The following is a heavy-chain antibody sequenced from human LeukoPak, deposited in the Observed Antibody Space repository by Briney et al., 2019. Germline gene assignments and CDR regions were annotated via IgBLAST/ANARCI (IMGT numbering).Heavy chain of an antibody. J-gene: IGHJ4*02. CDR1: GGSISSSSYY. CDR2: IYYSGST. CDR3: ARLPIVVVTAPFDY. V-gene: IGHV4-39*01. D-gene: IGHD2-21*02. Sequence: KPSETLSLTCTVSGGSISSSSYYWGWIRQPPGKGLEWIGSIYYSGSTYYNPSLKSLVTISVDTSKNQFSLKLSPVTAADTAVYYCARLPIVVVTAPFDYWGQGTLVTVSS.